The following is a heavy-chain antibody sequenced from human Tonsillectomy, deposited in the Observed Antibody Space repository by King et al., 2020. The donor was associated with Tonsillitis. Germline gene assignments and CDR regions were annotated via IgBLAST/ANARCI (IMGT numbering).Heavy chain of an antibody. Sequence: VQLVESGGGVVQPGGSLRLSCAASGFMFSNYGMHWVRQAPGKGLEWVTYIRYDESKKYYADSVKGRFTISRDNSKNTLYLQMNSLRADETAVYYCAKVVGLWFGELPYGMDVWGQGTTVTVSS. V-gene: IGHV3-30*02. J-gene: IGHJ6*02. CDR1: GFMFSNYG. D-gene: IGHD3-10*01. CDR2: IRYDESKK. CDR3: AKVVGLWFGELPYGMDV.